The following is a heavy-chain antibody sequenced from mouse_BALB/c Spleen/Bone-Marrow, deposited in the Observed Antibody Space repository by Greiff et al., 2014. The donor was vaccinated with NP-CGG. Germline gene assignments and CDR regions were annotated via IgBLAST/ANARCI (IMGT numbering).Heavy chain of an antibody. Sequence: VQLQEPGAELVRPGVSVKISCKGSGYTFTDYAIHWVKQSHAKSLEWIGLISGYYGDAIYNQKFKGKATMTVDKSSRTAYMDLARLTSEDSAIYYCARSGKVRNAMDYWGHGTSVTVSS. V-gene: IGHV1-67*01. CDR3: ARSGKVRNAMDY. J-gene: IGHJ4*01. CDR1: GYTFTDYA. CDR2: ISGYYGDA. D-gene: IGHD2-14*01.